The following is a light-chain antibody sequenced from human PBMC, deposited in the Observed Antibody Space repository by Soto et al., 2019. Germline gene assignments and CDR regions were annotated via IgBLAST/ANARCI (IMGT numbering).Light chain of an antibody. Sequence: DIQMTQSPSSLSASVGDRVTITCPASQDISNYLNWYQQKPGKAPQLLIYDASHLETGVPSRFSGSGSGTYFTFTISSLQPEDIATYYCQQYDNLPLTFGGGTKVAIK. J-gene: IGKJ4*01. CDR1: QDISNY. CDR3: QQYDNLPLT. CDR2: DAS. V-gene: IGKV1-33*01.